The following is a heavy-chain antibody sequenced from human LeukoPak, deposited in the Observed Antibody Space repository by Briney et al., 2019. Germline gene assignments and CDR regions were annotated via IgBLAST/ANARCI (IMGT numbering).Heavy chain of an antibody. Sequence: GSLRLSCAASGFTFSSYSMSWVRQAPGKGLEWVSSISSSSSYIYYADSVKGRFTISRDNAKNSLYLQMNSLRAEDTAVYYCARGEGVVVVTAIRDFDYWGQGTLVTVSS. CDR3: ARGEGVVVVTAIRDFDY. CDR1: GFTFSSYS. V-gene: IGHV3-21*01. J-gene: IGHJ4*02. CDR2: ISSSSSYI. D-gene: IGHD2-21*02.